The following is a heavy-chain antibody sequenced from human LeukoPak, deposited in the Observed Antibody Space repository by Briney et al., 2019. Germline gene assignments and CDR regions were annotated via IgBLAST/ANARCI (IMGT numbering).Heavy chain of an antibody. D-gene: IGHD3-10*01. CDR3: ARTTKDYYGSGSYYRPNWFDP. Sequence: KTSETLSLTCTVSGGSISSGGYYWSRIRQHPGKGLEWIGYIYYSGSTYYNPSLKSRVTISVDTSKNQFSLKLSSVTAADTAVYYCARTTKDYYGSGSYYRPNWFDPWGQGTLVTVSS. CDR1: GGSISSGGYY. J-gene: IGHJ5*02. V-gene: IGHV4-31*03. CDR2: IYYSGST.